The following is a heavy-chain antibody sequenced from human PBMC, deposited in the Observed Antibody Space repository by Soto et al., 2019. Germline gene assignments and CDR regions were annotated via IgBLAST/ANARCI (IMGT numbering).Heavy chain of an antibody. J-gene: IGHJ5*02. V-gene: IGHV4-4*02. CDR2: IYHSGST. CDR1: GGSISSSNW. Sequence: SETLSLTCAVSGGSISSSNWWSWVRQPPGKGLEWIGEIYHSGSTNYNPSLKSLVTISVDKSKNQFSLKLTSVTAADTAVYYCARGQATRENWFDPWGQGTLVTVSS. CDR3: ARGQATRENWFDP.